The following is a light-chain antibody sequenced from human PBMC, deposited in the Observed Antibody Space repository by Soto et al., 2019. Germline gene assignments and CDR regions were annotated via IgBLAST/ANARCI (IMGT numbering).Light chain of an antibody. CDR3: QQSYSTPPT. Sequence: DIQMTQSPSSLSASVEDRVIITCRASQSISNHLNWYQQKPGKAPKLLIYAASSLQSGVPSRFSGSGYGTDFTLTISSLKPEDFATYYCQQSYSTPPTFGQGTKVDIK. J-gene: IGKJ1*01. CDR2: AAS. V-gene: IGKV1-39*01. CDR1: QSISNH.